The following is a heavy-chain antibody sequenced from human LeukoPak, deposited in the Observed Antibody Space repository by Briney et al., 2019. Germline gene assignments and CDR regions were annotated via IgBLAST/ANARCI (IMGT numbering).Heavy chain of an antibody. Sequence: GGSLRLSCAASGFTFSGSAMSGVRQAPGEGLEWVSLISYSGANSYYLAYVRGRSTTPRDNSKDTLFPQMNSLRAEDTAIYYCARDMLLSSGDLGTMVTVS. V-gene: IGHV3-23*01. CDR3: ARDMLLSS. D-gene: IGHD3-16*02. CDR2: ISYSGANS. J-gene: IGHJ3*01. CDR1: GFTFSGSA.